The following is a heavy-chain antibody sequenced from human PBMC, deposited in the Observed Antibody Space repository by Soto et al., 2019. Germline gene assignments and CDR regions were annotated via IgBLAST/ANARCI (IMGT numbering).Heavy chain of an antibody. D-gene: IGHD2-2*01. Sequence: PSETLSLTCTVSGGSIISYYWRWIRQPPGKGLEWIGYIYYSGSTNYNPSLKSRVTISVDTSKNQFSLKLSSVTAADTAVYYCARDQVPAALLRWFDPWGQGTLVTVSS. CDR3: ARDQVPAALLRWFDP. J-gene: IGHJ5*02. CDR2: IYYSGST. CDR1: GGSIISYY. V-gene: IGHV4-59*01.